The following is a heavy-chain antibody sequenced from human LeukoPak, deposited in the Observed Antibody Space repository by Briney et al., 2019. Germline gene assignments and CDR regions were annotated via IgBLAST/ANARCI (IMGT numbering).Heavy chain of an antibody. CDR3: ARESGYAVGDF. J-gene: IGHJ4*02. Sequence: PGGSLRLSCAASGFTFSSYAMHWVRQAPGKGLEWVAVISYDGSNKYYADSVKGRFTISRDNSKNTLYLQMNSLRAEDTAVYYCARESGYAVGDFWGQGTLVTVSS. CDR2: ISYDGSNK. V-gene: IGHV3-30*04. CDR1: GFTFSSYA. D-gene: IGHD5-12*01.